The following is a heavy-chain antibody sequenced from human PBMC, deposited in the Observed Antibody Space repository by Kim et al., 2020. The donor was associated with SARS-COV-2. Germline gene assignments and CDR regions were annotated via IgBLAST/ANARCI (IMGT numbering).Heavy chain of an antibody. D-gene: IGHD3-3*01. CDR1: GFTFSSYA. J-gene: IGHJ6*02. CDR2: ISGSGSST. Sequence: GGSLRLSCAASGFTFSSYAMSWVRQAPGKGLEWVSAISGSGSSTYYGDAVKGRFTISRDNSKNTLYLQMNSLRAEDTAVYYCANDPRFYHYGMDVWGQGTTVTVSS. V-gene: IGHV3-23*01. CDR3: ANDPRFYHYGMDV.